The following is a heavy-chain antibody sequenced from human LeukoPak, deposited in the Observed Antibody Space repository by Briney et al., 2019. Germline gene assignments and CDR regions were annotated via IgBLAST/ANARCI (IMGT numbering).Heavy chain of an antibody. Sequence: SETLSLTCTVSGGSISSSNYYWGWIRQPPGKGLEWIGSIYYSGSAYYNPSLKSRVTISVDTSKNQFSLKLSSVSAADTAVYYCARHPVLRYLGTWGQGTLVTVSS. J-gene: IGHJ4*02. V-gene: IGHV4-39*01. CDR1: GGSISSSNYY. D-gene: IGHD3-9*01. CDR2: IYYSGSA. CDR3: ARHPVLRYLGT.